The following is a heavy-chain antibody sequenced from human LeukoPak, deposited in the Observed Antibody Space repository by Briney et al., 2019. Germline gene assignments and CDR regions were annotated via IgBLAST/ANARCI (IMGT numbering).Heavy chain of an antibody. D-gene: IGHD2-2*01. CDR1: GFTVSSNY. J-gene: IGHJ5*02. V-gene: IGHV3-53*01. Sequence: GGSLRLSCAASGFTVSSNYMSWVRQAPGKGLEWVSVIYSGGSTYYADSVKGRFTISRDNSKNTLYLQMNSLRAEDTAVYYCARVMAKGVVPAGGWIDRFDPWGQGTLVTVSS. CDR2: IYSGGST. CDR3: ARVMAKGVVPAGGWIDRFDP.